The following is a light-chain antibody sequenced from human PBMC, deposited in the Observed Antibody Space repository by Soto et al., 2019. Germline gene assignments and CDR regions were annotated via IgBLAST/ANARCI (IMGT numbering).Light chain of an antibody. CDR1: QSVSSNY. CDR2: GAS. Sequence: EIVLTQSPGTLSLSPGERATLSCRASQSVSSNYLAWYQQKPGQTHRLLIYGASSRATGIPDRFSGSGSGTDFTLTISRLEPEDFSVYYCHQDGTSPYTFGQGTKLEIK. J-gene: IGKJ2*01. V-gene: IGKV3-20*01. CDR3: HQDGTSPYT.